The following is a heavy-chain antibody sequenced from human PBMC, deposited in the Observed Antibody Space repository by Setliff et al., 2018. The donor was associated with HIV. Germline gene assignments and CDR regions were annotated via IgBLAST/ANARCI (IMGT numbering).Heavy chain of an antibody. D-gene: IGHD6-13*01. J-gene: IGHJ4*02. CDR3: AKDRQLVTWTLDY. CDR1: GFTFSDHY. Sequence: PGGSLRLSCAASGFTFSDHYMDWVRQAPGKGLEWVSSISSGSGYIYYADSVKGRLTISRDNAKNTLYLQMNSLRAEDTAVYYCAKDRQLVTWTLDYWGQGTLVTVSS. CDR2: ISSGSGYI. V-gene: IGHV3-21*01.